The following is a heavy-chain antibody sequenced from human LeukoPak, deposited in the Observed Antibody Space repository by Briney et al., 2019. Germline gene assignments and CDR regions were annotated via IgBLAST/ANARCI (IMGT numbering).Heavy chain of an antibody. CDR2: ISAYNGNT. CDR3: ARVGGGSSGWYGQAVYYFDY. J-gene: IGHJ4*02. V-gene: IGHV1-18*01. Sequence: ASVKVSCKASGYTFTSYGISWVRQAPGQGLEWMGWISAYNGNTNYAQKLQGRVTMTTDTSTSTAYMELRSLRSDDTAVYYCARVGGGSSGWYGQAVYYFDYWGQGTLVTVSS. CDR1: GYTFTSYG. D-gene: IGHD6-19*01.